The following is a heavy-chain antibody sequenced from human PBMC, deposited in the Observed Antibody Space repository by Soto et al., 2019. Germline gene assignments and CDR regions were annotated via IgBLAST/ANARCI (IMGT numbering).Heavy chain of an antibody. J-gene: IGHJ6*02. CDR3: ARAYRGRFLEALDYYGMDV. V-gene: IGHV3-30-3*01. CDR1: GFTFSSYA. CDR2: ISYDGSNK. Sequence: QVQLVESGGGVVQPGRSLRLSCAASGFTFSSYAMHWVRQAPGKGLEWVAVISYDGSNKYYADSVKGRFTISRDNSKNTLYLQMNSLRAEDTAVYYCARAYRGRFLEALDYYGMDVWGQGTTVTVSS. D-gene: IGHD3-3*01.